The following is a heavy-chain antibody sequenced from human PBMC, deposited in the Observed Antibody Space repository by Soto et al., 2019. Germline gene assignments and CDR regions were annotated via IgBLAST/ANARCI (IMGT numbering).Heavy chain of an antibody. Sequence: GASVKVSCKASGYTFTSYGISWVRQAPGQGLEWMGWISAYNGNTNYAQKLQGRVTMTTDTSTSTAYMELRSLRSDDTAVYYCARDIKRGSAAVSGRAYYYYGMYVWGKGTTVTVSS. D-gene: IGHD6-13*01. CDR2: ISAYNGNT. J-gene: IGHJ6*04. CDR3: ARDIKRGSAAVSGRAYYYYGMYV. V-gene: IGHV1-18*01. CDR1: GYTFTSYG.